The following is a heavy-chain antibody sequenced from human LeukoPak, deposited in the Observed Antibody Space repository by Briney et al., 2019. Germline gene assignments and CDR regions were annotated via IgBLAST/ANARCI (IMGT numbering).Heavy chain of an antibody. Sequence: SETLSLTCTVSGYSISSGYYWGWIRQPPGKGLEWIGSIYHSGSTYYNPSLKSRVTISVDTSKNQFSLKLSSVTAADTAVYYCARTVDTAMVLFVYWGQGTLVTVSS. CDR1: GYSISSGYY. CDR2: IYHSGST. V-gene: IGHV4-38-2*02. J-gene: IGHJ4*02. CDR3: ARTVDTAMVLFVY. D-gene: IGHD5-18*01.